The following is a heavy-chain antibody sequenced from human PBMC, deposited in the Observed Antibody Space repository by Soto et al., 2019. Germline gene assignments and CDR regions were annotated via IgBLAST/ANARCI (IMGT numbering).Heavy chain of an antibody. D-gene: IGHD6-13*01. J-gene: IGHJ4*02. Sequence: QVQLVQSGAEVKKPGSSVKVSCKASGGTFSSYTISWVRQAPGQGLEWMGRIIPILGIANYEQKFQGRVRXXAXKXXSTAYMALSRLRSEDTAVYYCARDSRGIAAAGLDYGGQGTLVTVSS. CDR3: ARDSRGIAAAGLDY. V-gene: IGHV1-69*02. CDR2: IIPILGIA. CDR1: GGTFSSYT.